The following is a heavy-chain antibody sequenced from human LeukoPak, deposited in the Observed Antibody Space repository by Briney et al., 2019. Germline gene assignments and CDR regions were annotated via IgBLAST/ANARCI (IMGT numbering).Heavy chain of an antibody. CDR1: GFTFSSYS. D-gene: IGHD2-2*01. J-gene: IGHJ4*02. CDR3: ARDLVSIVVVPAANGSDY. Sequence: GGSLRLSCAASGFTFSSYSMSWVRQAPGKGLEWVSSISSSSSNIYYADSVKGRFTISRDNAKNSLYLQMNSLRAEDTAVYYCARDLVSIVVVPAANGSDYWGQGTLVTVSS. CDR2: ISSSSSNI. V-gene: IGHV3-21*01.